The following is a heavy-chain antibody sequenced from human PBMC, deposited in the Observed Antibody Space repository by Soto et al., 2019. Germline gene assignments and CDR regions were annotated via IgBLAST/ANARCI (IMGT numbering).Heavy chain of an antibody. D-gene: IGHD3-3*01. J-gene: IGHJ6*02. V-gene: IGHV1-69*06. CDR3: ARDQKYDFWSGYWSFGMDV. CDR1: GGTFSSYA. CDR2: IIPIFGTA. Sequence: SVKVSCKASGGTFSSYAISWVRQAPGQGLEWMGGIIPIFGTANYEQKFQGRVTITADKSTSTAYMELSSLRSEDTAVYYCARDQKYDFWSGYWSFGMDVWGQGTTMTV.